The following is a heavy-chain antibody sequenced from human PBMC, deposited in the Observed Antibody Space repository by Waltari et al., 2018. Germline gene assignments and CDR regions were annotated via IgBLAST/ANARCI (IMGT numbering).Heavy chain of an antibody. CDR2: IYYSGST. CDR3: ARVAYSSGWYGYYYYYMDV. CDR1: GGSISSHS. V-gene: IGHV4-59*11. D-gene: IGHD6-19*01. Sequence: QVQLQESGPGLVKPSETLSLPCTVSGGSISSHSWSWLRQPPGKGLEWIGYIYYSGSTNYNPSLKSRVTISVDTSKNQFSLKLSSVTAADTAVYYCARVAYSSGWYGYYYYYMDVWGKGTTVTVSS. J-gene: IGHJ6*03.